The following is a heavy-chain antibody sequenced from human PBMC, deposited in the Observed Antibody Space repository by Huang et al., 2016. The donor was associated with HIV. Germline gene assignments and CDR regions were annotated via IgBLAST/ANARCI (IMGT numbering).Heavy chain of an antibody. CDR2: ISIDGRNK. D-gene: IGHD3-10*01. CDR3: ARTGSYYYGSGSYHFGDY. J-gene: IGHJ4*02. V-gene: IGHV3-30*04. Sequence: QVPLVESGGGVVQPGRSLRLSCAASGFSFSSYARHWVRQVPGKGLEWLAVISIDGRNKNYAHSGKGRFTISRDNSKGTVYLQMNSLRPEDTAVYSCARTGSYYYGSGSYHFGDYWGQGTLVTVSS. CDR1: GFSFSSYA.